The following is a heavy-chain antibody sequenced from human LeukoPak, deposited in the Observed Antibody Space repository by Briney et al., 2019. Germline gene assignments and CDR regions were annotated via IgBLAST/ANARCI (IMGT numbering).Heavy chain of an antibody. D-gene: IGHD1-26*01. CDR3: ARALQGAYYYYGMDV. Sequence: GGSLRLSCAASGFTVSSNYMSWVRQAPGKGLEWVSVIYSGGSTYYADSVKGRFTISRDNPKNTLYLQMNSLRAEDTAVYYCARALQGAYYYYGMDVWGQGTTVTVSS. CDR2: IYSGGST. CDR1: GFTVSSNY. V-gene: IGHV3-66*01. J-gene: IGHJ6*02.